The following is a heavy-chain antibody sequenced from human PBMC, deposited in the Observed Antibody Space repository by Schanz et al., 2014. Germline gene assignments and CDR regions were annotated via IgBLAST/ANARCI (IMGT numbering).Heavy chain of an antibody. CDR1: GFTFSNYW. CDR2: IKQDGSEK. V-gene: IGHV3-7*01. Sequence: EVQLVESGGGLVQPGGSLRLSCAASGFTFSNYWMSWVRQAPGKGLEWVANIKQDGSEKYYVDSVKGRFTFSRDNAKNSLYLQMNSLRAEDTAVYYCARDLSYYTSGSYGYWGQGILVTVSS. D-gene: IGHD3-10*01. CDR3: ARDLSYYTSGSYGY. J-gene: IGHJ4*02.